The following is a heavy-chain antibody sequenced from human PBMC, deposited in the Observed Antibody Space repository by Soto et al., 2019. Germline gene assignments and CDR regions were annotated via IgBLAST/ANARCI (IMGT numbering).Heavy chain of an antibody. Sequence: GGSLILSCAASGFTFSDYYMSWIRPAPGKGLEWVSYITSSSSYTNYADSVKGRFTISRDNAKNSLYLQMNSLRAEDTAVYYCARVRGYCSSTSCRYYFDYWGQGTLVTVSS. CDR2: ITSSSSYT. D-gene: IGHD2-2*01. CDR3: ARVRGYCSSTSCRYYFDY. V-gene: IGHV3-11*06. J-gene: IGHJ4*02. CDR1: GFTFSDYY.